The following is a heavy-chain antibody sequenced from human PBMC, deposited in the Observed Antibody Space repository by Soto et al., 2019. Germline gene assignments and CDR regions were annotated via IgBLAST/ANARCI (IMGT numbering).Heavy chain of an antibody. Sequence: GGSLRLSFAASGFTFSSYRLTWVRQAPGEGLEWVSYISSSSDTIHYADSVKGRFTSSRDNAKRSLYLQMNSLSADDTAVYYCARDKADRSCTSTSCYSPIDYGGQGTLVTVS. CDR2: ISSSSDTI. CDR3: ARDKADRSCTSTSCYSPIDY. J-gene: IGHJ4*02. V-gene: IGHV3-48*01. D-gene: IGHD2-2*02. CDR1: GFTFSSYR.